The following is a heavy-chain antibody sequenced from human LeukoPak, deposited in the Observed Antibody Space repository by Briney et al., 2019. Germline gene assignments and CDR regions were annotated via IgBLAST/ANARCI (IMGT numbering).Heavy chain of an antibody. J-gene: IGHJ4*02. CDR1: GGSISSSSYY. V-gene: IGHV4-39*01. D-gene: IGHD5-18*01. CDR3: ARHVGGRWIQLLYFDY. Sequence: SETLSLTCTVSGGSISSSSYYWGWIRQPPGKGLEWIGSIYYSGSTYYNPSLKSRVTISVDTSKNQFSLKLSSVTAADTAVYYCARHVGGRWIQLLYFDYWGQGTLVTVSS. CDR2: IYYSGST.